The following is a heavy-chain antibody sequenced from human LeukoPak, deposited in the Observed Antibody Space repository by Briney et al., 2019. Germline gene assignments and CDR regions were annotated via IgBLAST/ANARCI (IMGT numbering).Heavy chain of an antibody. CDR1: GIPFSYYT. V-gene: IGHV3-21*01. CDR3: ARVGGVSAPKNI. Sequence: GGSLRLSCVASGIPFSYYTISWVRQAPGKGLEWVSSITTDGSYIYYADSVEGRFTVSRDDAKNSLFLQMNSLRAKDTAVYYCARVGGVSAPKNIWGQGTMVTVSS. CDR2: ITTDGSYI. D-gene: IGHD3-16*01. J-gene: IGHJ3*02.